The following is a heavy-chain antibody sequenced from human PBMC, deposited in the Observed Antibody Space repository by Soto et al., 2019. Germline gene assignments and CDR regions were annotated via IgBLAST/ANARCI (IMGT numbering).Heavy chain of an antibody. CDR2: FDPEDGET. Sequence: GAXAKVSCKVSGYTLTELSTHWVRQAPGKGLEWMGGFDPEDGETIYAQKFQGRVTMTEDTSTDTAYMELSSLRSEDTAVYYCATAAWMNLDTLDYWSRGSLDTVSA. D-gene: IGHD1-1*01. J-gene: IGHJ4*02. CDR3: ATAAWMNLDTLDY. CDR1: GYTLTELS. V-gene: IGHV1-24*01.